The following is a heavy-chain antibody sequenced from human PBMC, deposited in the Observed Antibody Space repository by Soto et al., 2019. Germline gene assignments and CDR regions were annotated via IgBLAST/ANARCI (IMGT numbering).Heavy chain of an antibody. CDR3: ARDGYSSSWSHYFDY. CDR2: IIPIFGTA. CDR1: GGTFSSYA. Sequence: SVKVSCKASGGTFSSYAISWVRQAPGQGLEWMGGIIPIFGTANYAQKFQGRVTITADESTSTAYMELSSLRSEDTAVYYCARDGYSSSWSHYFDYWGQGTLVTVSS. J-gene: IGHJ4*02. V-gene: IGHV1-69*13. D-gene: IGHD6-13*01.